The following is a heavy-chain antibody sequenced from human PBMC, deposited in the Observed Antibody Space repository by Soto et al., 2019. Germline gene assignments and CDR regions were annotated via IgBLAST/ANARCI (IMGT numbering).Heavy chain of an antibody. Sequence: GESLKISCEGSGYSFTSYWISWVRQMPGKGLEWMGRIDPSDSYTNYSPSFQGHVTISADKSISTAYLQWSSLKASDTAMYYCARHARREAAAGTGYYYYYGMDVWGQGTTVTVSS. CDR3: ARHARREAAAGTGYYYYYGMDV. V-gene: IGHV5-10-1*01. D-gene: IGHD6-13*01. CDR2: IDPSDSYT. J-gene: IGHJ6*02. CDR1: GYSFTSYW.